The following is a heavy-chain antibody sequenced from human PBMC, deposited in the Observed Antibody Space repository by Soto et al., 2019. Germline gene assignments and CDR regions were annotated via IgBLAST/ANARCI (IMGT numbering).Heavy chain of an antibody. CDR1: GFTFDDYA. J-gene: IGHJ6*03. CDR2: INWRGSAT. V-gene: IGHV3-20*01. Sequence: EVHLVESGGGVLRPGGSLRLSCAASGFTFDDYAMSWVRQAPGKGLEWVSGINWRGSATGYADSVRGRFTISRDNAKKSLYLELSRLRAEDTALYPCVREQGHDSAMDYYYYDSFAAWGKETTGTVS. D-gene: IGHD5-18*01. CDR3: VREQGHDSAMDYYYYDSFAA.